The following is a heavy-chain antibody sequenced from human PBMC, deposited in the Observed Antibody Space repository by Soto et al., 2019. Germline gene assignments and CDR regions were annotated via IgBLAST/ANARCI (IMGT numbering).Heavy chain of an antibody. Sequence: GGSLRLSCAASGFTFSDYYMSWIRQAPGKGLEWVSYISSSSSYTNYADSVKGRFTISRDNAKNSLYLQMNSLRAEDTAVYYCARVCRYYYDSSGYYYLEYFDYWGQGTLVTVSS. D-gene: IGHD3-22*01. V-gene: IGHV3-11*06. CDR3: ARVCRYYYDSSGYYYLEYFDY. J-gene: IGHJ4*02. CDR1: GFTFSDYY. CDR2: ISSSSSYT.